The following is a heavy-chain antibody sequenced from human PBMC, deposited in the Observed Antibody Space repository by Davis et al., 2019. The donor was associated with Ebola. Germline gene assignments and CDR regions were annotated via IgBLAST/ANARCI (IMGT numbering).Heavy chain of an antibody. CDR2: IYHSGST. CDR1: GGSISSSNW. V-gene: IGHV4-4*02. Sequence: SETLSLTCAVSGGSISSSNWWSWVRQPPGKGLEWIGEIYHSGSTNYNPSLKSRVTISVDKSKNQFSLKLSSVTAADTAVYYCARAGSSGWYTTTMDVWGQGTTVTVPS. CDR3: ARAGSSGWYTTTMDV. J-gene: IGHJ6*02. D-gene: IGHD6-19*01.